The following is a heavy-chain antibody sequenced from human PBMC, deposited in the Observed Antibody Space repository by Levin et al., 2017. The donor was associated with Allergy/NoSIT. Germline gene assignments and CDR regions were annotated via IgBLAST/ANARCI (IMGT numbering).Heavy chain of an antibody. Sequence: GESLKISCVASGFTLSPYAMHWVRQAPGKGLEWVTVISSDANNKFYADSVKGRFTISRDNSKSTLYLQMDSLRGDDTAVYYCARAGGSTVTSARWDWYFDLWGRGTLVSVFS. J-gene: IGHJ2*01. CDR2: ISSDANNK. D-gene: IGHD4-17*01. CDR3: ARAGGSTVTSARWDWYFDL. CDR1: GFTLSPYA. V-gene: IGHV3-30-3*01.